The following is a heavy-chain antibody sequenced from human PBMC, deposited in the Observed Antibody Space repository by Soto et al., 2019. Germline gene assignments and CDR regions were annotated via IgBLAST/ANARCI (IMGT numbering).Heavy chain of an antibody. V-gene: IGHV3-33*01. Sequence: QVQLVESGGGVVQPGGSLRLSCVASGFIFSNFGMHWVRQAPGKGLEWVAVISSDEKIKQYADSVRGRFAISREDSKNWLYIQITSLTAEDTAIYCCARMLRAELDYWGQGPLVTVSS. CDR1: GFIFSNFG. CDR2: ISSDEKIK. CDR3: ARMLRAELDY. J-gene: IGHJ4*02. D-gene: IGHD1-1*01.